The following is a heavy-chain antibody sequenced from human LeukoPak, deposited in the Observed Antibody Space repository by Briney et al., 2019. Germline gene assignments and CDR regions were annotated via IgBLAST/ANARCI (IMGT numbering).Heavy chain of an antibody. J-gene: IGHJ3*02. V-gene: IGHV1-3*02. D-gene: IGHD3-10*01. CDR1: GYTFISYA. Sequence: ASVKVSCKASGYTFISYAMHWVRQAPGQRLEWMGWSNGGNGNTKYSQEFQGRVTISGDTSANTAYMELSSLRSEDMAVYYCARGSPGTYGFDMWGQGTMVTVSS. CDR2: SNGGNGNT. CDR3: ARGSPGTYGFDM.